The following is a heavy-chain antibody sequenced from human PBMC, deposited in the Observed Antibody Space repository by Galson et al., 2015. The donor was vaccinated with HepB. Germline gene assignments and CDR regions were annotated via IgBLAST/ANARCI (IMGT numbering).Heavy chain of an antibody. V-gene: IGHV3-21*01. J-gene: IGHJ3*02. CDR3: ASGSGYSTPFGAFDI. CDR1: GFTFSSYS. D-gene: IGHD6-13*01. Sequence: SLRLSCAASGFTFSSYSMNWVRQAPGKGLEWVSSISSSSSYIYYADSVKGRFTISRDNAKNSLYLQMNSLRAEDTAVYYCASGSGYSTPFGAFDIWGQGTMVTVSS. CDR2: ISSSSSYI.